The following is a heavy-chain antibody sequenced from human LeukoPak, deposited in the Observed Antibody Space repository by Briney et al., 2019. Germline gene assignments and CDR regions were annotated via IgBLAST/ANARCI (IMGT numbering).Heavy chain of an antibody. D-gene: IGHD1-26*01. J-gene: IGHJ3*02. CDR2: IYYTGRT. CDR1: GDSFSRNTYS. V-gene: IGHV4-39*01. CDR3: ARRGSMGGSFVGAFDI. Sequence: PSETLSLTCTVSGDSFSRNTYSWGWIRQPPGKGLEGMGSIYYTGRTFYNPSLKSRVTISVDMSKNQFSLKLSSVTAADTAVYYCARRGSMGGSFVGAFDIWGQGTMVTVSS.